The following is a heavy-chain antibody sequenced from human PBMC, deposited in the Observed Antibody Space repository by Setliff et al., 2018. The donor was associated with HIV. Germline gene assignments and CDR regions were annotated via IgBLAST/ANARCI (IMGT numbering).Heavy chain of an antibody. J-gene: IGHJ4*02. D-gene: IGHD1-26*01. Sequence: ASVKVSCKASGYTFTDDYMHWVQQAPGKGLEWMGRVDPENNKTIYTEKFQGRVSMTADTSTDTAYMELWSLTSEDTAVYYCARGSGSYWGYWGQGTLVTVSS. V-gene: IGHV1-69-2*01. CDR1: GYTFTDDY. CDR3: ARGSGSYWGY. CDR2: VDPENNKT.